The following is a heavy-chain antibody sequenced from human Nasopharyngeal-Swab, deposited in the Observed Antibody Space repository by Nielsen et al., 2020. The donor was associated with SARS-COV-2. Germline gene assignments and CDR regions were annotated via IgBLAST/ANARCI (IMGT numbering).Heavy chain of an antibody. CDR2: ISWNSLAI. Sequence: GGSLRLSCAASGFTFDDYGMHWVRQAPGKGLEWVSGISWNSLAIAHADSVRGQFTISRDNGKNSLYLQMNSLRPEDTAFYYCARSRSYYASGSLFDFWGQGTLVTVSS. CDR1: GFTFDDYG. CDR3: ARSRSYYASGSLFDF. J-gene: IGHJ4*02. V-gene: IGHV3-9*01. D-gene: IGHD3-10*01.